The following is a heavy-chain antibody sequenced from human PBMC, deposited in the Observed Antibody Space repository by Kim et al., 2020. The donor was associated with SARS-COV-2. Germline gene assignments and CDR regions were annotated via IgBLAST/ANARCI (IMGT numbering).Heavy chain of an antibody. CDR1: GFTFNNDA. CDR2: IGGGSGRT. J-gene: IGHJ4*02. D-gene: IGHD5-12*01. V-gene: IGHV3-23*01. CDR3: TRGGFSGNSL. Sequence: GGSLRLSCAVSGFTFNNDAMTWVRLAPGKGLESVSVIGGGSGRTYYADSVKGRFTISRDISKNMVFLQMNRLRVEDTAVYYCTRGGFSGNSLRVQGTLV.